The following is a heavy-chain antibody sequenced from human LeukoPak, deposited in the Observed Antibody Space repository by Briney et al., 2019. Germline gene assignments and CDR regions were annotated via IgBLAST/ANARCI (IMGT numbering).Heavy chain of an antibody. CDR2: ITSDSSTM. Sequence: PGGSLRLSCAASGFTFSTYSMNWVRQAPGKGLEWLSYITSDSSTMYYADSVRGRFTISRDNAKNSLYLQMDSLRDEDTAVYYCARDRPNTGFDFDYWGRGTLVTVSS. CDR3: ARDRPNTGFDFDY. D-gene: IGHD3-10*01. CDR1: GFTFSTYS. J-gene: IGHJ4*02. V-gene: IGHV3-48*02.